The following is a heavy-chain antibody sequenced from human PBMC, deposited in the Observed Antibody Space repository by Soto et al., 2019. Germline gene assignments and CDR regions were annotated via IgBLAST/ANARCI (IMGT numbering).Heavy chain of an antibody. CDR3: AREDDGGDSLDV. Sequence: QVQLQQSGPGLVKPSQTLSLTCTVSGDSISSDYYHWTWIRQSPRKGLEWIGYIHHSGSILYNPSLKSRVTISVDTSKNQCSLHLTSVTAADTAVYFCAREDDGGDSLDVWGQGTTVTVSS. CDR1: GDSISSDYYH. J-gene: IGHJ6*02. CDR2: IHHSGSI. D-gene: IGHD2-21*02. V-gene: IGHV4-30-4*08.